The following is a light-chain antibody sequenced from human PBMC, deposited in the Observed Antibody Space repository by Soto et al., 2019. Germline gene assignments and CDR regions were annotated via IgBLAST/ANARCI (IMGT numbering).Light chain of an antibody. CDR3: RSYTSSRTLV. J-gene: IGLJ2*01. V-gene: IGLV2-14*01. CDR2: EVS. CDR1: SSDVGGYNY. Sequence: QSALTQPASVSGSPGQSITISCTGTSSDVGGYNYVSWYQQHPGKAPKLMIYEVSNRPSGVSNRFSGSKSCNTASLTISGLQAEDEADYYCRSYTSSRTLVFGGGTKLTVL.